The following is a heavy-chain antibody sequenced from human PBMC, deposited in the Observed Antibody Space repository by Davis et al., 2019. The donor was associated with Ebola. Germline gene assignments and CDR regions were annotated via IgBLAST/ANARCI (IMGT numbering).Heavy chain of an antibody. D-gene: IGHD6-13*01. CDR2: IYYSGST. CDR3: ARHGSSSWAIFDY. CDR1: GGSISSGGYY. J-gene: IGHJ4*02. Sequence: PSETLSLTCTVSGGSISSGGYYWSWIRQHPGKGLEWIGYIYYSGSTYYNPSLKSRVTISVDTSKNQFSLKLSSVTAADTAVYYCARHGSSSWAIFDYWGQGTLVTVSS. V-gene: IGHV4-31*03.